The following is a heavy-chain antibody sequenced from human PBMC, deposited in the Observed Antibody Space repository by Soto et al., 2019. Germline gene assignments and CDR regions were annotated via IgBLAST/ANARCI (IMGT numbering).Heavy chain of an antibody. D-gene: IGHD3-3*01. CDR2: ISSSSSYI. CDR1: GFTFSSYS. V-gene: IGHV3-21*01. CDR3: AREAYYDFWSGYYSDY. J-gene: IGHJ4*02. Sequence: GGSLRLSCAASGFTFSSYSMNWVRQAPGKGLEWVSSISSSSSYIYYADSVKGRFTISRDNAKNSLYLQMNSLRAEDTAVCYCAREAYYDFWSGYYSDYWGQGTLVTVSS.